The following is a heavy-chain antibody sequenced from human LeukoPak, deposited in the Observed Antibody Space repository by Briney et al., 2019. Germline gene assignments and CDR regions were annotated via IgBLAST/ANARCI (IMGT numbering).Heavy chain of an antibody. CDR3: ARVARYCSSTSCYPYYYYYMDV. V-gene: IGHV1-69*05. Sequence: SVKVSCKASGGTFSSYAISWVRQAPGQGLEWMGGIIPIFGTANYAQKFQGRVTITTDESTSTAYMELSSLRSEDTAVYCCARVARYCSSTSCYPYYYYYMDVWGKGTTVTVSS. D-gene: IGHD2-2*01. CDR1: GGTFSSYA. CDR2: IIPIFGTA. J-gene: IGHJ6*03.